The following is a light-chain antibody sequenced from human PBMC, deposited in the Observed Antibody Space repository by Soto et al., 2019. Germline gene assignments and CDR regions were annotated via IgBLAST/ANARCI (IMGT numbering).Light chain of an antibody. CDR2: DVT. CDR1: NNEVGGYKS. V-gene: IGLV2-14*01. J-gene: IGLJ1*01. Sequence: SVLTQTAPVAGSPGPSITNSRTGTNNEVGGYKSVSWYQQHPGKAPKLILYDVTDRPSGVFYRFSGSKFCNTASLTISGLQAADEADYFCSSFTSSMTNVFGSGTKVTVL. CDR3: SSFTSSMTNV.